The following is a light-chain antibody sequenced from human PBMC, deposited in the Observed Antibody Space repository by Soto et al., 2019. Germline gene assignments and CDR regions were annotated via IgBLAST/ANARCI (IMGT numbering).Light chain of an antibody. CDR3: SSYTSSSLNYV. V-gene: IGLV2-14*01. CDR2: EVS. Sequence: QSVLTQPASVSGSPGQSITISCTGTSSDVGGYNYVSWYQQHPGKAPKLMIYEVSNRPSGVSNRFSVSKSGNTASLTISGLQAEDEADYYCSSYTSSSLNYVFGTGTKVTVL. CDR1: SSDVGGYNY. J-gene: IGLJ1*01.